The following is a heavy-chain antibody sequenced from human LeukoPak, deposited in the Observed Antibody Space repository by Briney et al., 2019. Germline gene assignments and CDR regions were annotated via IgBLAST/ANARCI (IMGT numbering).Heavy chain of an antibody. J-gene: IGHJ3*02. D-gene: IGHD2-2*01. Sequence: PSETLSLTCSVSGGSISNGDYYWSWIRQHPEKGLEWIGYIYYSGSTYYNPSLKSRVTISVDTSKNQFSLKLSSVTAADTAVYYCARAEDWEYQLNAFDIWGQGTMVTVSS. CDR2: IYYSGST. CDR1: GGSISNGDYY. CDR3: ARAEDWEYQLNAFDI. V-gene: IGHV4-31*03.